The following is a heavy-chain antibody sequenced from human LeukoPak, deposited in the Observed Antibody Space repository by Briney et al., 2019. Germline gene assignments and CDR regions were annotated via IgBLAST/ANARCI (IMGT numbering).Heavy chain of an antibody. CDR1: GGSINSGDYY. CDR2: IYYSGST. Sequence: SETLSLTCTVSGGSINSGDYYWSWIRQPPGKGLEWIGYIYYSGSTNYNPSLKSRVTISVDTSKNQFSLKLTSVTAADTAVYYCARVGGYSHKDWGQGNLVTVSS. D-gene: IGHD5-18*01. V-gene: IGHV4-61*08. CDR3: ARVGGYSHKD. J-gene: IGHJ4*02.